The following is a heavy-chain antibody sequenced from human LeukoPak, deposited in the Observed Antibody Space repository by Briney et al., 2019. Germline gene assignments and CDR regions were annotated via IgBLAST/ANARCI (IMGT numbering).Heavy chain of an antibody. CDR2: IYYSGST. D-gene: IGHD1-1*01. Sequence: SETLSLTCTVSGGSISSGDYYWSWIRQPPGKGLEWIGYIYYSGSTYYNPSLKSRVTISVDTSKNQFSLKLSSVTAADTAVYYCARVAVGAANWSFDIWGQGTMVTVSS. V-gene: IGHV4-30-4*01. CDR1: GGSISSGDYY. CDR3: ARVAVGAANWSFDI. J-gene: IGHJ3*02.